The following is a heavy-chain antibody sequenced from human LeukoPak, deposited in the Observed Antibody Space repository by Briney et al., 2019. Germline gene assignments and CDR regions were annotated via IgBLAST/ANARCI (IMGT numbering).Heavy chain of an antibody. CDR2: ISYDGSNK. Sequence: GGSLRLSCAASGFTFSSYAMHWVRQAPGKGLEWVAVISYDGSNKYYADSVKGRFTISRDNSKNTLYLQMNSLRAEDTAVYCCASGSYYFDYWGQGTLVTVSS. V-gene: IGHV3-30*04. CDR3: ASGSYYFDY. CDR1: GFTFSSYA. D-gene: IGHD1-26*01. J-gene: IGHJ4*02.